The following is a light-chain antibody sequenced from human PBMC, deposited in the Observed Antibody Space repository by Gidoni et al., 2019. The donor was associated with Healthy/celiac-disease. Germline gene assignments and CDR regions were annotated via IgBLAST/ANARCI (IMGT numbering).Light chain of an antibody. J-gene: IGKJ5*01. CDR3: QQYGSSLIP. Sequence: EIVLTQSPVTLSLSPGERATLSCRASQSVSSSYLAWYQQKPGQAPRLLIYGASSRATGIPDRFSGSGSGTDFTLTISRLEPEDFAVYYCQQYGSSLIPFGQGTRLEIK. V-gene: IGKV3-20*01. CDR2: GAS. CDR1: QSVSSSY.